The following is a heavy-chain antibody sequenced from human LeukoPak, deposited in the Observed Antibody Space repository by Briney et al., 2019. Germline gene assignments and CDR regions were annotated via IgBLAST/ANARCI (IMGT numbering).Heavy chain of an antibody. J-gene: IGHJ6*02. CDR2: IIPILGIA. Sequence: GASVKVSCKASGGTSSSYAISWVRQAPGQGLEWMGRIIPILGIANYAQKFQGRVTITADKSTSTAYMELSSLRSEDTAVYYCARGDSSSSEIYGMDVWGQGTTVTVSS. D-gene: IGHD6-6*01. CDR1: GGTSSSYA. V-gene: IGHV1-69*04. CDR3: ARGDSSSSEIYGMDV.